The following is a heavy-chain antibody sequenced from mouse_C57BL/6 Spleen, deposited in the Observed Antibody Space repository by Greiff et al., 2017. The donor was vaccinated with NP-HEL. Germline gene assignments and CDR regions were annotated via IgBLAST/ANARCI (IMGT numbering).Heavy chain of an antibody. CDR3: AKRGTMGFAY. CDR1: GYTFTDYY. J-gene: IGHJ3*01. Sequence: EVQLQQSGPELVKPGASVKISCKASGYTFTDYYMNWVKQSHGQSLEWIGDINPNNGGTSYNQKFKGKATLTVDKSSSTAYMQLRSLTSEDSAVYYCAKRGTMGFAYWGQGTLVTVSA. CDR2: INPNNGGT. V-gene: IGHV1-26*01. D-gene: IGHD2-3*01.